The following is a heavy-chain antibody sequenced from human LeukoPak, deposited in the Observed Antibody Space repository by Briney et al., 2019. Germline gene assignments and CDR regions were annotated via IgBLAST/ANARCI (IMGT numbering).Heavy chain of an antibody. CDR1: GFTFSNYG. V-gene: IGHV3-30*18. Sequence: GGSLRLSCAASGFTFSNYGMHWVRQAPGKGLEWVAVISYDGNNKYCLDSVKGRFTISRDNSKKTLYLRMNALRPEDTAVYFCAKAPAQWLVLRDWGQGTLVTVSS. D-gene: IGHD6-19*01. CDR2: ISYDGNNK. CDR3: AKAPAQWLVLRD. J-gene: IGHJ4*02.